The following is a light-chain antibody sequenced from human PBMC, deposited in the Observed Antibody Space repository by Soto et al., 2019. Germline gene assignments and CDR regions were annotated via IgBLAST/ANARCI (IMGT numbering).Light chain of an antibody. CDR3: QQYDYSPRT. Sequence: ELVLTQSPGTLSLSPGDRATLSWGASLSLPSRSLAWYQQRPGQAPRVLISAASTRAADIPDRFSVSGSGTDFTLTINRLEHEDFAVYDGQQYDYSPRTFCQGTKVDIK. CDR2: AAS. J-gene: IGKJ1*01. V-gene: IGKV3-20*01. CDR1: LSLPSRS.